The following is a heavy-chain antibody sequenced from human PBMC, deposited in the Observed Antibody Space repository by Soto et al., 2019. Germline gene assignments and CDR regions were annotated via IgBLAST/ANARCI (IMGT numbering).Heavy chain of an antibody. J-gene: IGHJ6*03. V-gene: IGHV5-51*01. Sequence: PGESLKISCKGSGYSFTSYWIGWVRQMPGKGLEWMGIIYPGDSDTRYSPSFQGQVTISADKSISTAYLQWSSLKASDTAMYYCARLTFPGDCSSTSCYAGGYYYYYMDVCGKGTTVTVSS. D-gene: IGHD2-2*01. CDR2: IYPGDSDT. CDR3: ARLTFPGDCSSTSCYAGGYYYYYMDV. CDR1: GYSFTSYW.